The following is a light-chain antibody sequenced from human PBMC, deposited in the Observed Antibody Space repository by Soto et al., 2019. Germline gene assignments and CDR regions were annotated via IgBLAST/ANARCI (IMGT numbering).Light chain of an antibody. CDR1: QDINKN. CDR3: QHYNSYGT. CDR2: DAS. V-gene: IGKV1-33*01. Sequence: DIQMTQSPSSLSASVGDRVTITCQASQDINKNLIWYQQKPGKAPKLLIYDASDLETGVPSRFSGSGSGTEFTLTISSLQPDDFATYYCQHYNSYGTFGQGTKVDIK. J-gene: IGKJ1*01.